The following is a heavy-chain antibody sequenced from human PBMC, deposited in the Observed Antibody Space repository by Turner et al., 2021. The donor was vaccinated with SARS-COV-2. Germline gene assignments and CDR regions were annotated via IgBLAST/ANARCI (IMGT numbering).Heavy chain of an antibody. J-gene: IGHJ6*02. CDR3: ARVFPTDSSVWYRYYYYYGMDV. CDR1: GFTFSSYS. CDR2: ITGSSGYI. D-gene: IGHD6-19*01. Sequence: EVQLVESGGGLVKPGGSLRLSCAASGFTFSSYSMNWGRQAPGKGLEWVSSITGSSGYIYYADSVKGRFTISRDNAKTSLYLQMNSLRAEDTAVYYCARVFPTDSSVWYRYYYYYGMDVWGQGTTVTVSS. V-gene: IGHV3-21*01.